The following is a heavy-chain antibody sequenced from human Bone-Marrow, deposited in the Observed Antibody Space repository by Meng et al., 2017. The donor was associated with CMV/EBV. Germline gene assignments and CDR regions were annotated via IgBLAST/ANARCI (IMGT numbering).Heavy chain of an antibody. J-gene: IGHJ6*02. V-gene: IGHV4-39*01. CDR1: GGSISSSSYY. Sequence: SETLSLTCTVSGGSISSSSYYWGWIRQPPGKGLEWIGSIYYSGSTYYNPSLKSRVTISVDTSKNQFSLKLSSVTAADTAVYYCARSVVDYGMDVSGQGTTVTVSS. CDR3: ARSVVDYGMDV. D-gene: IGHD2-21*01. CDR2: IYYSGST.